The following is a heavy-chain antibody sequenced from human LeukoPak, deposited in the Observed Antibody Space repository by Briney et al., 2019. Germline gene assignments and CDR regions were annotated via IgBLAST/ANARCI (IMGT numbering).Heavy chain of an antibody. V-gene: IGHV3-7*03. CDR1: GFTFSSYW. CDR3: AKEDTYGFFEY. D-gene: IGHD5-18*01. Sequence: GGSLRLSCAASGFTFSSYWMSWVRQAPGKGLEWVANMKQDGSEKYYVDSVKGRFTISRENAKNSLYLQMNSLRAEDTAVYYCAKEDTYGFFEYWGQGTLVTVSP. CDR2: MKQDGSEK. J-gene: IGHJ4*02.